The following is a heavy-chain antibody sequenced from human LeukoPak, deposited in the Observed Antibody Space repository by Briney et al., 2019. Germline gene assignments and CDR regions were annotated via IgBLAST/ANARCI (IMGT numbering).Heavy chain of an antibody. CDR1: GFTFSNYG. J-gene: IGHJ4*02. CDR3: XXDRXRDXVXXXSXSD. Sequence: SXAASGFTFSNYGMHWVRQAPGKGLEWVGFIRYDGRNKYYADFVKGRFTISRDNSKNTLYLQMNRLRAEDTAVYNCXXDRXRDXVXXXSXSDWGQXTLVTVSS. CDR2: IRYDGRNK. V-gene: IGHV3-30*02.